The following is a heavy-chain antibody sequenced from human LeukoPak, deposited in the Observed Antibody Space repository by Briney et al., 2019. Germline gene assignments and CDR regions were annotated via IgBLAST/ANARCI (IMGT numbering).Heavy chain of an antibody. J-gene: IGHJ4*02. CDR1: GGSISSYY. D-gene: IGHD3-22*01. Sequence: PSETLSLTCTVSGGSISSYYWSWIRQPPGKGLEWIGYIYYSGSTNYNPSLKSRVTISVDTSKNQFSLKLSSVTAADTAVYYCARDPNDGSGYFYYFDYWGQGTLVTFSS. CDR2: IYYSGST. CDR3: ARDPNDGSGYFYYFDY. V-gene: IGHV4-59*01.